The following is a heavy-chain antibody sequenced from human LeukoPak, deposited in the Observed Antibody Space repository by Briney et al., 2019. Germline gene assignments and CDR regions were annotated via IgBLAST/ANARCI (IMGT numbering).Heavy chain of an antibody. CDR3: ASIFKSIAAAAPRGYYYGMDV. Sequence: ASVKVSCKASGYTFTSYGISWVRQAPGQGLEWMGWISAYNGNTNYAQKLQGRVTMTTDTSTSTAYMELRSLRSDDTAVYYCASIFKSIAAAAPRGYYYGMDVWGQGTTVTVSS. J-gene: IGHJ6*02. CDR1: GYTFTSYG. CDR2: ISAYNGNT. D-gene: IGHD6-13*01. V-gene: IGHV1-18*01.